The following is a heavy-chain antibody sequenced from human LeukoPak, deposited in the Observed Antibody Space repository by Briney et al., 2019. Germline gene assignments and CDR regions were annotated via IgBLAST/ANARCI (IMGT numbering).Heavy chain of an antibody. CDR1: GDSIGSHY. D-gene: IGHD1-20*01. V-gene: IGHV4-59*11. CDR3: ARDRGDNWNYFDY. J-gene: IGHJ4*02. CDR2: IYYSGST. Sequence: SETLSLTCTVSGDSIGSHYWSWIRQPPGKGLEWIGSIYYSGSTYYNPSLKSRVTISVDTSKNQSSLKLSSVTAADTAVYYCARDRGDNWNYFDYWGQGTLVTVSS.